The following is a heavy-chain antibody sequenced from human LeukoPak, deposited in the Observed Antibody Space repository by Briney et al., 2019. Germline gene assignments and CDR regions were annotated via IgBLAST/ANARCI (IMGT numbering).Heavy chain of an antibody. J-gene: IGHJ6*03. CDR3: AGSLGYSSSWPIYYYYYYMDV. D-gene: IGHD6-13*01. V-gene: IGHV3-23*01. CDR2: ISGSGGST. Sequence: GGSLRLSCAASGFTFSSYAMSWVRQAPWKWLEWVSAISGSGGSTYYADSVKGRFTISRDNSKNTLYLQMNSLRAEDTAVYYCAGSLGYSSSWPIYYYYYYMDVWGKGTTVTVSS. CDR1: GFTFSSYA.